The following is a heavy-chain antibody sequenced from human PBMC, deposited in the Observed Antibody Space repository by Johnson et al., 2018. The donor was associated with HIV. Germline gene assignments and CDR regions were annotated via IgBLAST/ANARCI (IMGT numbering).Heavy chain of an antibody. CDR3: ARERSGWYRHDAFDI. Sequence: QVQLVESGGVLVQPGGSLRLCCAASGFTFDDYGMSWVRQAPGKGLEWVSYISTSGSTIYYADSVKGRFTMSRDNAKKSLYLQMNSLRAEDTAVYYCARERSGWYRHDAFDIWGQGTMVTVSS. V-gene: IGHV3-11*04. D-gene: IGHD6-19*01. CDR2: ISTSGSTI. J-gene: IGHJ3*02. CDR1: GFTFDDYG.